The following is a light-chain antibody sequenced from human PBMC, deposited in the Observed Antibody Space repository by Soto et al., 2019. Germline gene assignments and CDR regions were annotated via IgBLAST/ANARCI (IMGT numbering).Light chain of an antibody. CDR2: GNT. CDR3: QSFDSSLNGWV. V-gene: IGLV1-40*01. J-gene: IGLJ3*02. Sequence: QSVLTQPPSVSGAPGQRVTISGTGSSSNIGAGHDVHGYQQVPVTAPKLLVSGNTNRPSGVPDRFSGSNSGTSASLAITGLQAEDEADYYCQSFDSSLNGWVFGGGTKLTVL. CDR1: SSNIGAGHD.